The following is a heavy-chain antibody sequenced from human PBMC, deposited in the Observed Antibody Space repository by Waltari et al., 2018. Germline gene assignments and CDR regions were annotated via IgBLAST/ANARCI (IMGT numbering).Heavy chain of an antibody. V-gene: IGHV3-30*18. CDR1: GFTFRNYG. Sequence: QVQLVESGGGVVQPGRSLRLSCAASGFTFRNYGMPWVRQAPGKGLEWVAVISYYGTIKYYVDSVKGRFTISRDNSENTLYLQMNSLRADDTAVYYCAKGLDTDMIKMGDHWGQGTLVTVSS. J-gene: IGHJ4*02. D-gene: IGHD5-18*01. CDR3: AKGLDTDMIKMGDH. CDR2: ISYYGTIK.